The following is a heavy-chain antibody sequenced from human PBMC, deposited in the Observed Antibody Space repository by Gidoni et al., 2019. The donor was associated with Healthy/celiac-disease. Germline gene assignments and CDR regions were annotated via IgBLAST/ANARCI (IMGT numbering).Heavy chain of an antibody. Sequence: QVQLQESGPGLVKPSETMSRTCTVSGYSIRSGYYWGWIRQPPGKGLEWIGSIYHSGSTYYNPSLKSRVTISVDTSKNQFSLKLSSVTAADTAVYYCAREVTTVTTTDYWGQGTLVTVSS. CDR3: AREVTTVTTTDY. V-gene: IGHV4-38-2*02. J-gene: IGHJ4*02. D-gene: IGHD4-4*01. CDR2: IYHSGST. CDR1: GYSIRSGYY.